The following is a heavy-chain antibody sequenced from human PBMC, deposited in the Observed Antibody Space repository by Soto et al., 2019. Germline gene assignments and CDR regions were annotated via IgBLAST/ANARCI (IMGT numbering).Heavy chain of an antibody. V-gene: IGHV1-18*04. CDR1: GYTFTSYG. Sequence: ASVKVSCKASGYTFTSYGISGVRQAPGQGLEWMGWISAYNGNTNYAQKLQGRVTMTTDTSTSTAYMELRSLRSDDTAVYYCASFMFVTTRPTYAFDIWGQGTMVTVSS. J-gene: IGHJ3*02. CDR2: ISAYNGNT. D-gene: IGHD4-17*01. CDR3: ASFMFVTTRPTYAFDI.